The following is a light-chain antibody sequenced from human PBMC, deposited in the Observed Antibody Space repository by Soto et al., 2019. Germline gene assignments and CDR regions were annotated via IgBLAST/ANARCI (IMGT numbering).Light chain of an antibody. CDR3: QLYSRSPRQIT. CDR2: GAS. Sequence: EIVLTQSPATLSLSPGERATLSCRASQSVSSSYLAWYQQKPGQAPRLLIYGASGRATGIPDRFSGSGSGTDCTLTISRLEPEDFAVYYCQLYSRSPRQITFGQGTRLEIK. CDR1: QSVSSSY. J-gene: IGKJ5*01. V-gene: IGKV3-20*01.